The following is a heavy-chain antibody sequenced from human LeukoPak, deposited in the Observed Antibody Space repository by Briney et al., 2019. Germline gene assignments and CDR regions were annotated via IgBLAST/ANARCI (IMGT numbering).Heavy chain of an antibody. CDR1: GGSFSGYY. CDR2: INHSGST. CDR3: ARVGVTGTHDY. Sequence: SETLSLTCAVYGGSFSGYYWSWIRQPPGKGLEWIGEINHSGSTNYNPSLTSRVTISVDTSKNQFSLKLSSVTAADTAVYYCARVGVTGTHDYWGQGTLVTVSS. V-gene: IGHV4-34*01. D-gene: IGHD2-21*02. J-gene: IGHJ4*02.